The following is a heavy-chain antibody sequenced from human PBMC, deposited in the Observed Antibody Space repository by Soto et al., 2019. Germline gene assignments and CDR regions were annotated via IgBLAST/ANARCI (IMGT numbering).Heavy chain of an antibody. CDR2: IRSNGRT. CDR1: GFTFSASA. D-gene: IGHD2-15*01. CDR3: ARLDCSGGSCYPYYFEP. Sequence: EVQLVESGGGLVQPGGSPELSCAASGFTFSASAMHWVRQASGKALEWVGRIRSNGRTAYAASMQGRFTISRDDSKKTAYLQLNSLKADDTAVYYCARLDCSGGSCYPYYFEPCGQGALVTVSA. V-gene: IGHV3-73*02. J-gene: IGHJ4*02.